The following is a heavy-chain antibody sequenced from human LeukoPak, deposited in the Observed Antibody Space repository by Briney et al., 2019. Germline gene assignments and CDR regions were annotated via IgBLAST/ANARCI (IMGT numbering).Heavy chain of an antibody. Sequence: SETLSLTCTVSGGSVNSGGYYWSWIRQPPGKGLDWIGYIYYSGSTKYNPSLRSRVTISVETSKNQFSLNLSSVTAADTAVYYCAGEHQYMDVWGLGTTVTVSS. CDR3: AGEHQYMDV. CDR2: IYYSGST. V-gene: IGHV4-61*08. CDR1: GGSVNSGGYY. J-gene: IGHJ6*03. D-gene: IGHD2-2*01.